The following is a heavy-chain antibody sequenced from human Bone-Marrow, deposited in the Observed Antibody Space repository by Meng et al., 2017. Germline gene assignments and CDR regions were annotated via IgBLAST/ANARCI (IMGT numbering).Heavy chain of an antibody. CDR3: ARDEDISAAGKLFGDY. CDR2: INPKSGDT. J-gene: IGHJ4*02. D-gene: IGHD6-25*01. CDR1: GYNFPAYY. Sequence: LGQTGSVVMRPRVSVKVSCKPSGYNFPAYYIHRVRRAPGQGLEWMGRINPKSGDTHYAQKFQARVTMTGDTSISTAYMELSGLRSDDTAMYYCARDEDISAAGKLFGDYWGQGTLVTVSS. V-gene: IGHV1-2*06.